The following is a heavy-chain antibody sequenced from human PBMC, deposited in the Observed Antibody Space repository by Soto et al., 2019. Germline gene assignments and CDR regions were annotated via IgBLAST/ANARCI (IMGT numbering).Heavy chain of an antibody. J-gene: IGHJ4*02. V-gene: IGHV4-34*01. Sequence: PSETLSLTCAVYGGSFSGYYWSWIRQPPGKGLDWIGEINHSGSTNYNPSLKSRVTISVDTSKNQFSLKLSSVTAADTAVYYCARARIVVVPAAIVRGGYFDYWGQGTLVTVSS. CDR2: INHSGST. D-gene: IGHD2-2*01. CDR3: ARARIVVVPAAIVRGGYFDY. CDR1: GGSFSGYY.